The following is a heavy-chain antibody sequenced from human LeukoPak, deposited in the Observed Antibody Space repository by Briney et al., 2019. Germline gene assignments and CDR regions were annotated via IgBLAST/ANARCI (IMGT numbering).Heavy chain of an antibody. CDR3: ARRITMMSSSCGAFDI. CDR2: IYYSGST. V-gene: IGHV4-39*01. Sequence: PSETLSLTCTVSGGSISSSSYYWGWIRQPPGKGLEWIGSIYYSGSTYYNPSLKSRVTISVDTSKNQFSLKLSSVTAADTAVYYCARRITMMSSSCGAFDIWGQGTMVTVSS. J-gene: IGHJ3*02. D-gene: IGHD3-22*01. CDR1: GGSISSSSYY.